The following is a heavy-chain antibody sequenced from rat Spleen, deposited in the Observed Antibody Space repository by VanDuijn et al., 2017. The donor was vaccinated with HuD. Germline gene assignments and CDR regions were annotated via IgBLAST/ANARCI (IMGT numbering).Heavy chain of an antibody. CDR3: TRESLPGFNSHWFVS. D-gene: IGHD1-4*01. J-gene: IGHJ3*01. CDR1: GFSLMEYS. V-gene: IGHV2-19*01. Sequence: QVQLKESGPGLVQPSQTLSLTCTVSGFSLMEYSVHWVRQPPGEGLEWVAAISSGGSTYYNSALKSRLSISRDTSKSQVFLKMNSLQTEDTATYFCTRESLPGFNSHWFVSWGQGTLVTVSS. CDR2: ISSGGST.